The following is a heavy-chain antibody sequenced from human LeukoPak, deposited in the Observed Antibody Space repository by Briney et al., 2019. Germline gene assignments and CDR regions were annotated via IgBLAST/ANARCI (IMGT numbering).Heavy chain of an antibody. CDR1: GYTFTGYC. J-gene: IGHJ5*02. CDR3: ARRTIAAAAGQFDP. Sequence: ASVKVSCKASGYTFTGYCMHWVRQAPGQGLEWMGWINPNSGGTNYAQKFQGRVTMTRDTSISTAYMELSRLRSDDTAVYYCARRTIAAAAGQFDPWGQGTLVTVSS. D-gene: IGHD6-13*01. CDR2: INPNSGGT. V-gene: IGHV1-2*02.